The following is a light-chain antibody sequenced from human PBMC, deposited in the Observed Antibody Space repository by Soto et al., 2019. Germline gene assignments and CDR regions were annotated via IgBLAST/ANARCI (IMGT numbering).Light chain of an antibody. Sequence: EIVMTQSPATLSVSPGERATLSCRANQSVSNNLAWYQQKPGQAPRLLIYHASTGATGIPARFSGSRSGTELTLTISSVQSEDFAVYYCQQYNEWPLTFGGGTKVEIK. CDR2: HAS. J-gene: IGKJ4*01. CDR3: QQYNEWPLT. CDR1: QSVSNN. V-gene: IGKV3-15*01.